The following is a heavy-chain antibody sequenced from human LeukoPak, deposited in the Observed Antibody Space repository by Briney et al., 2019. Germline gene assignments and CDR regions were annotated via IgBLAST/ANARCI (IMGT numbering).Heavy chain of an antibody. V-gene: IGHV3-23*01. D-gene: IGHD5-18*01. CDR2: SSSSGGST. CDR3: ATTYTAMVPALGY. CDR1: GFTFSGYA. J-gene: IGHJ4*01. Sequence: PGGCLRLSCAASGFTFSGYAMSWVRQGPGKGLGWASASSSSGGSTYYADSVKGRFTISRDNSKNTLYLQMNSLRAEDTDVYYCATTYTAMVPALGYWGHGTLVTVAS.